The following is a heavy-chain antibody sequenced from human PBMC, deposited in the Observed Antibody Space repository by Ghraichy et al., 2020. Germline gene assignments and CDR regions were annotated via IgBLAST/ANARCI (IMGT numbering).Heavy chain of an antibody. CDR2: IKQDGSEK. Sequence: GGSLRLSCAASGFSFNTYYMTWVRQAPGKGLEWVANIKQDGSEKYYVESVKGRFTISRDNAKDSVYLQMNSLRAEDTAVYYCVRGGYLCGAHPVDYWCQGTHVTVFS. CDR1: GFSFNTYY. J-gene: IGHJ4*02. D-gene: IGHD5-18*01. CDR3: VRGGYLCGAHPVDY. V-gene: IGHV3-7*04.